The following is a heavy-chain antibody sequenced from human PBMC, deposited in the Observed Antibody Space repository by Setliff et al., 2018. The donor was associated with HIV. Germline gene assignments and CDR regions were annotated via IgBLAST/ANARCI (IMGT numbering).Heavy chain of an antibody. D-gene: IGHD1-26*01. CDR3: ARNVPGIVPRRVGFDP. J-gene: IGHJ5*02. CDR1: GYTFTDYY. CDR2: INPDTGGT. Sequence: ASVKVSCKASGYTFTDYYIHWVRQAPGQGLEWMGWINPDTGGTNSAQRFQGRVTMTRDMSITTAYMELSSLKSDDTAMHYCARNVPGIVPRRVGFDPWGQGTLVTVSS. V-gene: IGHV1-2*02.